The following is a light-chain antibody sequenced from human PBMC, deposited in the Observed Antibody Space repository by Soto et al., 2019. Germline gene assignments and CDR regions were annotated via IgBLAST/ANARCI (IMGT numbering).Light chain of an antibody. CDR1: QSISSY. J-gene: IGKJ3*01. Sequence: DIRMTQSPSSLSASVGDRVTITCRASQSISSYLNWYQQKPGKAPKLLIYAASSLQSGVPSRFSGSGSGTDFTLTISSXQPEDFATYYCQRSYSTPRTFGPGTKVDIK. V-gene: IGKV1-39*01. CDR2: AAS. CDR3: QRSYSTPRT.